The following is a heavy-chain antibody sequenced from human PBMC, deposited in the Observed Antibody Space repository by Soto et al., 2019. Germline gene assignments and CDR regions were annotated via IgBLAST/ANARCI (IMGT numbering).Heavy chain of an antibody. D-gene: IGHD4-4*01. J-gene: IGHJ4*02. CDR3: AKGSERFATIYSEDFFDS. CDR1: GFTFDDYA. CDR2: ISWNSGNI. Sequence: EVKLVESGGGLVQPGRSLRLSCEASGFTFDDYAMHWVRQAPGKGLEWVAGISWNSGNIGYADSVKGRFTISRDNAKNSQYLQMTSLRVEDTALYFCAKGSERFATIYSEDFFDSWAQGTLVKVSS. V-gene: IGHV3-9*01.